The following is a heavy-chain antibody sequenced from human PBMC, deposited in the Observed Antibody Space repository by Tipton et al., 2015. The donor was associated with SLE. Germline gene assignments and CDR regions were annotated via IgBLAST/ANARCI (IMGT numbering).Heavy chain of an antibody. CDR3: ARGGGYSGS. CDR2: IHYSGTT. V-gene: IGHV4-30-4*01. CDR1: GGSVSSDNYY. D-gene: IGHD5-12*01. J-gene: IGHJ4*02. Sequence: TLSLTCTVSGGSVSSDNYYWSWVRQHPGKGLEWIGYIHYSGTTYYNPSLKSRVSISLDTSENQFSLKLSSVTAADTAVYYCARGGGYSGSWGQGTLVTVSS.